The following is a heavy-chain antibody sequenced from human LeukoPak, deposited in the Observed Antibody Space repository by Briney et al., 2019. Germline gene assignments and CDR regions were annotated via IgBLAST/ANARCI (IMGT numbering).Heavy chain of an antibody. V-gene: IGHV1-2*02. J-gene: IGHJ4*02. Sequence: GASVKVSCKASGYTFTGYYLHWVRQAPGQGLEWMGWINTKSGDTNYAQKFQGRATMTRDTSISTAYMGVSRLTSDDTALYYCGRAAYCTAVKCPLFYWGQGTLVTVSS. CDR2: INTKSGDT. D-gene: IGHD2-8*02. CDR3: GRAAYCTAVKCPLFY. CDR1: GYTFTGYY.